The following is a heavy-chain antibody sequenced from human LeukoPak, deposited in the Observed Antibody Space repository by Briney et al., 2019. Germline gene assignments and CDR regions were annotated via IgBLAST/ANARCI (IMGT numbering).Heavy chain of an antibody. Sequence: GGSLRLSCVASGFTFSSYNMNWVRQVPGKGLEWVSYISSSSSTIYYADSVKGRFAISRDNANNSLYLQMSSLRDEDTAVYYCARSGSRSYRTDYWGQGTLVTVSS. D-gene: IGHD3-10*01. J-gene: IGHJ4*02. CDR3: ARSGSRSYRTDY. CDR2: ISSSSSTI. CDR1: GFTFSSYN. V-gene: IGHV3-48*02.